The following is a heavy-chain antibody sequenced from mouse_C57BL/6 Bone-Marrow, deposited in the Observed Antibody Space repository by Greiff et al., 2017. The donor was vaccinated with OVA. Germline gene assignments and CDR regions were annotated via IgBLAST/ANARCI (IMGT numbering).Heavy chain of an antibody. D-gene: IGHD1-1*01. CDR3: ARKNGSKFAY. Sequence: EVQLQQSGPGLVKPSQSLSLTCSVTGYSITSGYYWNWIRQFPGNKLEWMGYISYDGSNNYNPSLKNRISITRDTSKNQFFLKLNSVTTEDTATYYCARKNGSKFAYWGQGTLVTVSA. CDR2: ISYDGSN. J-gene: IGHJ3*01. CDR1: GYSITSGYY. V-gene: IGHV3-6*01.